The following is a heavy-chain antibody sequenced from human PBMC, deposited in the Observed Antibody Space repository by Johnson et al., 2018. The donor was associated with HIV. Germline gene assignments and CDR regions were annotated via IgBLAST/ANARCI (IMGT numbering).Heavy chain of an antibody. J-gene: IGHJ3*02. Sequence: VQLVESGGGLVQPGGSLRLSCAASGFTFDDYGLNWVRQAPGKGLEWVSGINWNGGSTGYADSLKGRFTISRDNAKNSLYLQMNSLRAEDTAVYYCARESVALVAFDIWGQGTMVTVSS. CDR2: INWNGGST. CDR3: ARESVALVAFDI. CDR1: GFTFDDYG. D-gene: IGHD6-13*01. V-gene: IGHV3-20*04.